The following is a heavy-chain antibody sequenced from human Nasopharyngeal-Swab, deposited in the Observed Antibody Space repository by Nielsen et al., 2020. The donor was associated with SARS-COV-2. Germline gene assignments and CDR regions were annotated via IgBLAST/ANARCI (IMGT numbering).Heavy chain of an antibody. D-gene: IGHD3-22*01. CDR2: IGTAGDT. J-gene: IGHJ3*02. CDR1: GFTFSSYD. Sequence: GGSLSLSCAASGFTFSSYDMHWVRQATGKGLEWVSAIGTAGDTYYPGSVKGRFTISRENAKNSLYLQMNSLRAGDTAVYYCARVNYDSSGGDAFDIWGQGTMVTVSS. CDR3: ARVNYDSSGGDAFDI. V-gene: IGHV3-13*01.